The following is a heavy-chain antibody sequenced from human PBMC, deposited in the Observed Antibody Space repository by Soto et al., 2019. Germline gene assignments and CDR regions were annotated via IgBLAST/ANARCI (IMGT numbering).Heavy chain of an antibody. D-gene: IGHD3-3*01. V-gene: IGHV3-23*01. CDR3: AKDGPRTYYDFGSGSPFFDY. CDR2: ISGSGGST. CDR1: GFTFSSYA. Sequence: EVQLLESGGGLVQPGGSLRLSCAASGFTFSSYAMSWVRQAPGKGLEWVSAISGSGGSTYYADSVKGRFTISRDNSKNTLHLQMNSLRAEDTAVYYCAKDGPRTYYDFGSGSPFFDYWGQGTLVTVSS. J-gene: IGHJ4*02.